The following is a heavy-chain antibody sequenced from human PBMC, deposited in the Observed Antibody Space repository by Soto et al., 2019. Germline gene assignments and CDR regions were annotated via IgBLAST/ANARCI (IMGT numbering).Heavy chain of an antibody. J-gene: IGHJ4*02. CDR2: MNPNSGNT. CDR1: GYTFTSYD. CDR3: ARDRGVVTPFDY. Sequence: ASVKVSCKASGYTFTSYDINWVRQATGQGLEWMGWMNPNSGNTGYAQKFQGRVTMTRNTSISTAYMELRNLRSDDTAVYYCARDRGVVTPFDYWGQGTLVTVSS. V-gene: IGHV1-8*01. D-gene: IGHD3-22*01.